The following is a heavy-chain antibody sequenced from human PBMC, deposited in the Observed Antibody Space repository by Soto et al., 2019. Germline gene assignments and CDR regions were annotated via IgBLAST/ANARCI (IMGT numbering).Heavy chain of an antibody. J-gene: IGHJ4*02. CDR2: INWNGGST. D-gene: IGHD5-18*01. CDR3: EREGDPYVDKAMAIDY. V-gene: IGHV3-20*04. Sequence: GGSLRLSCAASGFTFDDYGMSWVRQAPGKGLEWVSGINWNGGSTGYADSVKGRFTISRDNAKNTLYLQMNSLRAEDTAVYYCEREGDPYVDKAMAIDYGGQEPLVTVSS. CDR1: GFTFDDYG.